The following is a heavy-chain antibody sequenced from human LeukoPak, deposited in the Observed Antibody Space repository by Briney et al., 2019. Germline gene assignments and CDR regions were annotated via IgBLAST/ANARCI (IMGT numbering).Heavy chain of an antibody. V-gene: IGHV4-34*01. CDR3: ARGRGYDFWSGYSGHYFDY. J-gene: IGHJ4*02. Sequence: SETLSLTYAVYGGSFSGYYWSWIRQPPGKGLEWIGEINHSGSTNYNPSLKSRVTISVDTSKNQFSLKLSSVTAADTAVYYCARGRGYDFWSGYSGHYFDYWGQGTLVTVSS. CDR1: GGSFSGYY. CDR2: INHSGST. D-gene: IGHD3-3*01.